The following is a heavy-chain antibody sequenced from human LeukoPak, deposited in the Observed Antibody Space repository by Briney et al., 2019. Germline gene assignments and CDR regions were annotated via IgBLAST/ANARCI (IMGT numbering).Heavy chain of an antibody. CDR1: GGSINSGNW. D-gene: IGHD3-9*01. CDR2: IYYSGST. V-gene: IGHV4-4*02. Sequence: SETLSLTCAVSGGSINSGNWWSWVRQPPGKGLEWIGYIYYSGSTNYNPSLKSRVTISVDTSKNQFSLKLSSVTAADTAVYYCARHVWLQPFDYWGQGTLVTVSS. CDR3: ARHVWLQPFDY. J-gene: IGHJ4*02.